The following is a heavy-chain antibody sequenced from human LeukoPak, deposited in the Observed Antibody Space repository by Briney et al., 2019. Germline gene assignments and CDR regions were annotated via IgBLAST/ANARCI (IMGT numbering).Heavy chain of an antibody. CDR2: INPNSGGT. D-gene: IGHD3-22*01. CDR3: ASSRDSSGYYDYFDY. CDR1: QYNFTDHY. J-gene: IGHJ4*02. V-gene: IGHV1-2*02. Sequence: GASVKVSCRASQYNFTDHYMHWVRLAPGQGLEWMGWINPNSGGTNYAQKLQGRVTMTTDTSTSTAYMELRSLRSDDTAVYYCASSRDSSGYYDYFDYWGQGTLVTVSS.